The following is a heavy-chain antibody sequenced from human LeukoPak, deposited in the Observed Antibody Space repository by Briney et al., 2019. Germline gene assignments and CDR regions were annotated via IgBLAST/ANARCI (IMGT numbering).Heavy chain of an antibody. J-gene: IGHJ4*02. CDR2: INHSGST. V-gene: IGHV4-34*01. Sequence: SETLSLTCAVYGGSFSGYYWSWIREPPGKGLEWIGEINHSGSTNYNPSLKSRVTISVDTSKNQFSLKLSSVTAADTAVYYCARGRGARDYWGQGTLVTVSS. CDR3: ARGRGARDY. D-gene: IGHD3-10*01. CDR1: GGSFSGYY.